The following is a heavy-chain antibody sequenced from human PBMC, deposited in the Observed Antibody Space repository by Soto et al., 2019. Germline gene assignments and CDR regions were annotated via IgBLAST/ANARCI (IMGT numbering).Heavy chain of an antibody. D-gene: IGHD3-22*01. V-gene: IGHV1-24*01. CDR3: ATPSGYAYYFDY. Sequence: QVQLVQSGAEVKKPGASVKVSCKVSGYTLTELSMHWVRQAPGKGLEWMGGFDPEDGETIYAQKFQGRVNMTEETFTDTAYMELSSLRSEHTAVYYCATPSGYAYYFDYWGQGTLVTGSS. CDR1: GYTLTELS. CDR2: FDPEDGET. J-gene: IGHJ4*02.